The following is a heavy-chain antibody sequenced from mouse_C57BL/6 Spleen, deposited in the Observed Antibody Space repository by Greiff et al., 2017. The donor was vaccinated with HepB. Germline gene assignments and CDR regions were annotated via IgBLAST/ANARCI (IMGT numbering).Heavy chain of an antibody. CDR3: ARGGYDYYFDY. Sequence: QVQLKESGPELVKPEASVKLSCKASGYTFTSYDINWVKQRPGQGLEWIGWIYPRDGSTKYNEKFKGKATLTVDTSSSTAYMELHSLTSEDSAVYFCARGGYDYYFDYWGQGTTLTVSS. V-gene: IGHV1-85*01. J-gene: IGHJ2*01. CDR1: GYTFTSYD. CDR2: IYPRDGST. D-gene: IGHD2-4*01.